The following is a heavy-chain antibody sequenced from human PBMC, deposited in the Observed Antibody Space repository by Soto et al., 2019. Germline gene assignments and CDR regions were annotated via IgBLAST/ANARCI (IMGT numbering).Heavy chain of an antibody. V-gene: IGHV4-4*07. CDR2: IYSSGGT. CDR1: GGAVINFY. J-gene: IGHJ5*02. D-gene: IGHD2-15*01. CDR3: ARSSHKESWFDP. Sequence: PSETLSLTCTVSGGAVINFYLNWSRQPAGKGLEWIGRIYSSGGTNYNPSLRSRVTMSVDTSKNQFSLKLNSVTAADTAVYYCARSSHKESWFDPWGQGTLVTVSS.